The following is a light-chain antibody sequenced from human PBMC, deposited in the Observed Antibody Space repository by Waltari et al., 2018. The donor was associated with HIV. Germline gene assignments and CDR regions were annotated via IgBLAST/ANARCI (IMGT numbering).Light chain of an antibody. Sequence: QPVLTQSSSASASLESSVKLTCTLSSGHSSNIIAWHQQQPGKAPRYLMKVEGSGSFNKGSAVPDRFSGSSSGADRYLTISNLQSEDEADYYCETWDSDIRVFGGGTKLTVL. CDR2: VEGSGSF. V-gene: IGLV4-60*03. J-gene: IGLJ2*01. CDR3: ETWDSDIRV. CDR1: SGHSSNI.